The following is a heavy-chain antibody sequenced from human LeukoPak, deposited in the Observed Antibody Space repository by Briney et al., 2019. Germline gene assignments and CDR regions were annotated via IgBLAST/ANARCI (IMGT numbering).Heavy chain of an antibody. CDR3: ARSTDSGFDP. D-gene: IGHD3-10*01. Sequence: GGSLRLSCAASGFTFSSYAMHWVRQAPGKGLEWVAVISYDGSNKYYADSVKGRFTISRDNSKNTLYLQMNSLRAEDTAVYYCARSTDSGFDPWGQGTLVTVSS. J-gene: IGHJ5*02. CDR2: ISYDGSNK. CDR1: GFTFSSYA. V-gene: IGHV3-30-3*01.